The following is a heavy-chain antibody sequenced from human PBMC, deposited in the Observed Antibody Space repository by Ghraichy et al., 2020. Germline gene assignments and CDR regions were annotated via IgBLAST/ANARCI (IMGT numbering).Heavy chain of an antibody. CDR3: AREETRNWYFDL. D-gene: IGHD1-1*01. CDR2: IYYSGST. Sequence: SETLSLTCTVSGGSISSYYWSWIRQPPGKGLEWIGYIYYSGSTNYNPSLKSRVTISVDTSKNQFSLKLSSVTAADTAVYYCAREETRNWYFDLWGRGTLVTVSS. V-gene: IGHV4-59*01. CDR1: GGSISSYY. J-gene: IGHJ2*01.